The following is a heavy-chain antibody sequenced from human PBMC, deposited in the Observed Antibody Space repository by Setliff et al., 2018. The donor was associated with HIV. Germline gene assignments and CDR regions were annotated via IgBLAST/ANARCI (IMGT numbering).Heavy chain of an antibody. Sequence: SETLSLTCAVYGGSFSGYSWIWIRQPPGRGLEWIGEINHSGSTNYNPSLKSRVTISVDTSKNQFSPKLSSVTAADTAVYYCATSSVYCSGGSCYSNWFDPWGQGTLVTVSS. CDR1: GGSFSGYS. CDR3: ATSSVYCSGGSCYSNWFDP. V-gene: IGHV4-34*01. D-gene: IGHD2-15*01. CDR2: INHSGST. J-gene: IGHJ5*02.